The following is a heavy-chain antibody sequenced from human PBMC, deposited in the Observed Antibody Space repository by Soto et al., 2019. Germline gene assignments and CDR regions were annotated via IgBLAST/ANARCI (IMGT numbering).Heavy chain of an antibody. CDR3: AKGRRFDWGYYYYYGMDV. J-gene: IGHJ6*02. CDR1: GFTFSSYG. Sequence: GGSLKLSCAASGFTFSSYGMHWVRQAPGKGLEWVAVISYDGSNKYYADSVKGRFTISRDNSKNTLYLQMNSLRAEDTAVYYCAKGRRFDWGYYYYYGMDVWGQGTTVTVSS. D-gene: IGHD3-9*01. CDR2: ISYDGSNK. V-gene: IGHV3-30*18.